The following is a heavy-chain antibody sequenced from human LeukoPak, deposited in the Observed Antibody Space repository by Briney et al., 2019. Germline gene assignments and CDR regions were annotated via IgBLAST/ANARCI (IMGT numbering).Heavy chain of an antibody. J-gene: IGHJ4*02. Sequence: ASVKVSCKAPGYTFTGYHMHWVRQAPGQGLEWMGWMNPNSGNTGYAQKFQGRVTMTRSTSISTAYMELSSLTSEDTAVYYCARVSLGYCSGGTCYFQDHWGQGTLVTVSS. CDR2: MNPNSGNT. V-gene: IGHV1-8*02. CDR1: GYTFTGYH. CDR3: ARVSLGYCSGGTCYFQDH. D-gene: IGHD2-15*01.